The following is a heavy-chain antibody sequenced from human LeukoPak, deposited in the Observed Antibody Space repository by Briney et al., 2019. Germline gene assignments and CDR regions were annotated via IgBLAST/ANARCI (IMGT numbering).Heavy chain of an antibody. Sequence: PGGSLRLYCAASGFTFSSYAMSWVRQAPGKGLEWVSAISGSGGSTYYADSVKGRFTISRDNSKNTLYLQMNSLRAEDTAVYYCAKDRWGRGSYAVWFDPWGQGTLVTVSS. V-gene: IGHV3-23*01. CDR3: AKDRWGRGSYAVWFDP. D-gene: IGHD1-26*01. CDR2: ISGSGGST. CDR1: GFTFSSYA. J-gene: IGHJ5*02.